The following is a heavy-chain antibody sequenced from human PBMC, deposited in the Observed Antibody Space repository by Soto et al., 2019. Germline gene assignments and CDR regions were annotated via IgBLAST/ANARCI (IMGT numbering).Heavy chain of an antibody. J-gene: IGHJ4*02. D-gene: IGHD3-22*01. CDR3: AYYDCSGVFDY. CDR2: TYYRSKWFN. Sequence: SQTLSLTCVISGDSVSSNIFTWNWIRQSPARGLEWLGRTYYRSKWFNDYAPSVKSRITINPDTSKNHFSLQLESVTPDDTALYYCAYYDCSGVFDYWGQGTLVTAPQ. V-gene: IGHV6-1*01. CDR1: GDSVSSNIFT.